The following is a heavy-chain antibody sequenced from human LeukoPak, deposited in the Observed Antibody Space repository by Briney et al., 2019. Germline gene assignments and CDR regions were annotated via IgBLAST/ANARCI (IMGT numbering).Heavy chain of an antibody. V-gene: IGHV4-39*01. D-gene: IGHD5-24*01. CDR1: GGSISSSGYY. CDR2: IYYSGST. Sequence: PSETLSLTRTVSGGSISSSGYYWGWIRQPPGKGLEWIGSIYYSGSTYYNPSLKSRVTISVDTSKNQFSLKLSSVTAADTAVYYCARRDRWLQFDYWGQGTLVTVSS. CDR3: ARRDRWLQFDY. J-gene: IGHJ4*02.